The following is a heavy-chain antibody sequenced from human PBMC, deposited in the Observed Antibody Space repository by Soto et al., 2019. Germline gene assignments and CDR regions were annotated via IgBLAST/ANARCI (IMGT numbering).Heavy chain of an antibody. V-gene: IGHV4-30-4*01. Sequence: PSETLSLTCTVSGDSISSNNNYWSWIRQPPGEGLEWIGFISYSGTTSYSPSLKSRVAISLDTSKNQFSLSLSSVTAADTAVYYFARVRGYSYGLDLWGQGTLVTLSS. CDR3: ARVRGYSYGLDL. CDR1: GDSISSNNNY. D-gene: IGHD5-18*01. CDR2: ISYSGTT. J-gene: IGHJ5*02.